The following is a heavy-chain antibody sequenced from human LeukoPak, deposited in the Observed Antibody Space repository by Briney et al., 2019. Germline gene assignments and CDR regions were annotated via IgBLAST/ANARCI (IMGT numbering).Heavy chain of an antibody. D-gene: IGHD3-10*01. Sequence: GRSLRLSCAASGFTFSSYGMHWVRQAPGKGLEWVAVIWYDGSNKYYADSVKGRFNISRDNSLNSLYLHMSSLRADDTAVYYCVRGKRRFDYWGQGTLVTVSS. CDR2: IWYDGSNK. CDR3: VRGKRRFDY. CDR1: GFTFSSYG. V-gene: IGHV3-33*03. J-gene: IGHJ4*02.